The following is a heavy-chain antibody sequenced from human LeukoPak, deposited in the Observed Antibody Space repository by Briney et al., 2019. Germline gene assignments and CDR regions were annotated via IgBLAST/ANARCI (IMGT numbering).Heavy chain of an antibody. V-gene: IGHV3-74*01. CDR2: ILSDGSST. CDR1: GFTFSNYW. J-gene: IGHJ4*02. CDR3: ARDYYDSGSYCFDY. D-gene: IGHD3-10*01. Sequence: GGSLRLSCAASGFTFSNYWMHWVRQTPGKGLVWVSRILSDGSSTNYADSVKGRFTVSRDNAQNTLYLQMNSLRAEDTAVYYCARDYYDSGSYCFDYWGQGTLVTVSS.